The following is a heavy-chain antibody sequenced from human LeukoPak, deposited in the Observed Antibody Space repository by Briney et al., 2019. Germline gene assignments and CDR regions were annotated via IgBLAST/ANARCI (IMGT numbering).Heavy chain of an antibody. CDR3: ARWRFGGSDYYFDY. CDR1: GYTFTSYG. CDR2: ISAYNGNT. D-gene: IGHD3-10*01. J-gene: IGHJ4*02. Sequence: GASVKVSCKASGYTFTSYGISWVRQAPGQGLEWMGWISAYNGNTNYAQKLQGRVTVTTDTSTSTAYMELSRLRSDDTAVYYCARWRFGGSDYYFDYWGQGTLVTVSS. V-gene: IGHV1-18*01.